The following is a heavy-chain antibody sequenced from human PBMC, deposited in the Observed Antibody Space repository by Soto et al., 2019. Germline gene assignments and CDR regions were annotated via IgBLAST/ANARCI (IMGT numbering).Heavy chain of an antibody. CDR1: GFTFRSFG. CDR3: AGVSGSGTAELGFDY. J-gene: IGHJ4*02. V-gene: IGHV3-33*01. Sequence: QVQLVESGGGMVQPGKSLRLSCAASGFTFRSFGIHWVRQAPGKGMEWEAAIWDDGSNEYYTDSVKGRFTISRDNSKNTVYLQMNSPRAEDTAVYYCAGVSGSGTAELGFDYWGQGTLVIVSA. CDR2: IWDDGSNE. D-gene: IGHD3-10*01.